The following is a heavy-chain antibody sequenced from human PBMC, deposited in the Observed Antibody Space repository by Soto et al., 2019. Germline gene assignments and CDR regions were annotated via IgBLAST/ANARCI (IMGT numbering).Heavy chain of an antibody. J-gene: IGHJ4*02. CDR3: ARGVTYCGADCYLYYFDS. CDR1: GGSISSANYF. CDR2: ISYSGGT. Sequence: PSETLSLTCTVSGGSISSANYFWTWIRQHPERGLELIGYISYSGGTYYNPSLKSRIIISVDTSKNQFSLKLSSVTAADTAVYYCARGVTYCGADCYLYYFDSWGQRALATVSS. D-gene: IGHD2-21*02. V-gene: IGHV4-31*03.